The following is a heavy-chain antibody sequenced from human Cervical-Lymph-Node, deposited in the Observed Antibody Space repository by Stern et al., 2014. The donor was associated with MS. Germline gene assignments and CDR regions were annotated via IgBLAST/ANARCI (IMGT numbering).Heavy chain of an antibody. V-gene: IGHV4-31*03. Sequence: VQLQESGPGLVKPSQTLSLTCTVSGGSISSGGYFWSWLRQHPGKGLEWIGYIYPSGSTYYNPSLKIRVTISVDPSKNQFSLNLSSVTAADTAVYYCARKGAIVPAAIENWFDSWGQGTLVTVSS. CDR1: GGSISSGGYF. CDR3: ARKGAIVPAAIENWFDS. J-gene: IGHJ5*01. CDR2: IYPSGST. D-gene: IGHD2-2*01.